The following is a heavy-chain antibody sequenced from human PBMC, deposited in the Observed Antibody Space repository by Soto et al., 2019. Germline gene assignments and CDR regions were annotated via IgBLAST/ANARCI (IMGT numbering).Heavy chain of an antibody. CDR1: GYTFTSYD. D-gene: IGHD3-3*01. V-gene: IGHV1-8*01. CDR2: MNPNSGNT. Sequence: ASVKVSCKASGYTFTSYDINWVRQATGQGLEWMGWMNPNSGNTGYAQKFQGRVTMTRNTSISTAYMELSSLRSEDTAVYYCARAVGSKTIFGVVIMSNYYYYMDVWGKGTTLTVSS. CDR3: ARAVGSKTIFGVVIMSNYYYYMDV. J-gene: IGHJ6*03.